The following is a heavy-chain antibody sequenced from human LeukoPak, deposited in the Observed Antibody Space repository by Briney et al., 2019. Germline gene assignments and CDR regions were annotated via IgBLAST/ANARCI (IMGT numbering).Heavy chain of an antibody. CDR3: ARVSPRDDCSSTSCYGTFDY. CDR2: ISAYNGNT. J-gene: IGHJ4*02. CDR1: GYTFTSYG. V-gene: IGHV1-18*04. Sequence: ASVKVSCKASGYTFTSYGISWVRQAPGQGLEGMGWISAYNGNTNYAQKLQGRVTMTTDTSTSTAYMELRSLRSDDTAGYYCARVSPRDDCSSTSCYGTFDYWGQGTLVTVSS. D-gene: IGHD2-2*01.